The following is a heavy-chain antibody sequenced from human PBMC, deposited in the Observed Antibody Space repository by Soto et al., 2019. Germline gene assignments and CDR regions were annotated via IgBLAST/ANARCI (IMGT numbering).Heavy chain of an antibody. V-gene: IGHV3-30-3*01. CDR2: TSSDGANN. CDR1: GFNFNIDA. CDR3: ATVGWVLLPVTSAGTSGYYGLDV. Sequence: QVQLVESGGGVVQPGRSLRLSCAASGFNFNIDAMVWVRQAPGKGLEWVAATSSDGANNYYADSVKGRFPISRDNSKKTPYLQMNSLGTAGTAAYYCATVGWVLLPVTSAGTSGYYGLDVWGEGATGTVAS. J-gene: IGHJ6*04. D-gene: IGHD6-13*01.